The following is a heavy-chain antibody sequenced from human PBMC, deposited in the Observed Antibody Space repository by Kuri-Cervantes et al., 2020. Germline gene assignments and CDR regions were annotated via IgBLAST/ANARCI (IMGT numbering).Heavy chain of an antibody. CDR1: GYTFTSYG. Sequence: SVKVSCKASGYTFTSYGISWVRQAPGQGLEWMGGIIPIFGTANYAQKFQGRVTITADESTSTAYMELSSLRSEDTAVYYCARAENFDWLLSTFDYWGQGTLVTVSS. D-gene: IGHD3-9*01. CDR2: IIPIFGTA. J-gene: IGHJ4*02. CDR3: ARAENFDWLLSTFDY. V-gene: IGHV1-69*13.